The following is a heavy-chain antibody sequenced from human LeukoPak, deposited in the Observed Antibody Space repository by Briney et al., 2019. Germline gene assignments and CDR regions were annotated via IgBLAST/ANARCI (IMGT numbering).Heavy chain of an antibody. V-gene: IGHV4-34*01. J-gene: IGHJ6*02. D-gene: IGHD5-12*01. CDR3: ARVGYVRYYGMDV. Sequence: SETLSLTCAVYGGSFSGYYWSWIRQPPGKGLEWIGEINHGGSTNYNPSLKSRVTISVDTSKNQFSLKLSSVTAADTAVYYCARVGYVRYYGMDVWGQGTTVTVSS. CDR2: INHGGST. CDR1: GGSFSGYY.